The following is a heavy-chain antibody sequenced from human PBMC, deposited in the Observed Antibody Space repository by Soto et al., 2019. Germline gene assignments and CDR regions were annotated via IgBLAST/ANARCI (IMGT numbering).Heavy chain of an antibody. CDR3: ARDVDRTSHLNWFDP. CDR1: GGSISSYY. Sequence: SETLSLTCTVSGGSISSYYWSWIRQPPGKGPEWIGYVYHTGSTDYNPSVKGRFTISRDTSKNTVYLYMDSLKVEDTAVYYCARDVDRTSHLNWFDPWGQGVMVTVSS. V-gene: IGHV4-4*08. D-gene: IGHD5-12*01. CDR2: VYHTGST. J-gene: IGHJ5*02.